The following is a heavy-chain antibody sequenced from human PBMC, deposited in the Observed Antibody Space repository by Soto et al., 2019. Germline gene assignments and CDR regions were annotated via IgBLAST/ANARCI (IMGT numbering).Heavy chain of an antibody. CDR2: IYSGGST. V-gene: IGHV3-66*01. J-gene: IGHJ4*02. D-gene: IGHD3-10*01. CDR1: GFTVSSNY. Sequence: EVQLVESGGGLVQPGGSLRLSCAASGFTVSSNYMSWVRQAPGKGLEWVSVIYSGGSTYYADSVKGRFTISRDNSKNTLYLQMNGLRAEDTAVYYCARDGSVVPGFGWGQGTLVTVSS. CDR3: ARDGSVVPGFG.